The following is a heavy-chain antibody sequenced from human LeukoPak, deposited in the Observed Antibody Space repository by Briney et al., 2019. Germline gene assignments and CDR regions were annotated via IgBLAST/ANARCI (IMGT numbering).Heavy chain of an antibody. J-gene: IGHJ4*02. V-gene: IGHV3-21*01. CDR2: ISSSSSYI. CDR1: GFTFSSYS. Sequence: GGSLRLSCAASGFTFSSYSMNWVRQAPGKGLEWVSSISSSSSYIYYADSVKGRFTISRDNAKNSLYLQMNSLRAEDTAVYYCARADYYDILTGYPYYFDYWGQGTLVTVSS. D-gene: IGHD3-9*01. CDR3: ARADYYDILTGYPYYFDY.